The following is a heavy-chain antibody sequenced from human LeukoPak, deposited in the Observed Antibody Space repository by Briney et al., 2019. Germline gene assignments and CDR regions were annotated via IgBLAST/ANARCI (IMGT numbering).Heavy chain of an antibody. CDR2: MNPNSGNT. D-gene: IGHD2-2*01. J-gene: IGHJ4*02. CDR1: GYTSTSYD. Sequence: EASVKVSCKASGYTSTSYDINWVRQATGQGLEWMGWMNPNSGNTGYAQKFQGRVTMTRNTSISTAYMELSSLRSEDTAVYYCAREVHSVYCSSTSCYGIPDYWGQGTLVTVSS. V-gene: IGHV1-8*01. CDR3: AREVHSVYCSSTSCYGIPDY.